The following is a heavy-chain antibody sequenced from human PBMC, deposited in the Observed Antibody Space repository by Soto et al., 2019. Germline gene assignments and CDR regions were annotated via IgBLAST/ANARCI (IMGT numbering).Heavy chain of an antibody. V-gene: IGHV1-18*01. Sequence: QVQLVQSGVEVKKPGASVKVSCKASGYTFTNYGITWVRQAPGQGLEWLGWISGYNGNTNYAQNFQGRVTMTTDTSTSKAYMGLRSLRYDDTAVYYCARGGRFAVADTDYWGQGTLLTVSS. J-gene: IGHJ4*02. CDR3: ARGGRFAVADTDY. CDR2: ISGYNGNT. D-gene: IGHD3-3*01. CDR1: GYTFTNYG.